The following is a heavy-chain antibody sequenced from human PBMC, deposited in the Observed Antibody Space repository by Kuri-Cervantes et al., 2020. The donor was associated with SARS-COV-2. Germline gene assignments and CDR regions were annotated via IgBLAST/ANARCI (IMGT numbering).Heavy chain of an antibody. D-gene: IGHD6-13*01. CDR1: NYSISSGYY. CDR2: VYHSGST. V-gene: IGHV4-38-2*02. Sequence: GSLRLSCTVSNYSISSGYYWGWIRQPPGKGLEWIASVYHSGSTSYSPSLKSRVTISVEKSKNQFSLKLNSVTAADTAVYYCAATPAAGVDYYFDYWGQGTLVTVSP. J-gene: IGHJ4*02. CDR3: AATPAAGVDYYFDY.